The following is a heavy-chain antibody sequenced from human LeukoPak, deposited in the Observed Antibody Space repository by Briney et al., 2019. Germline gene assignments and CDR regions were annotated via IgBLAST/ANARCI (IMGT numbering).Heavy chain of an antibody. CDR2: ISWNGGTI. V-gene: IGHV3-9*01. J-gene: IGHJ3*02. D-gene: IGHD3-22*01. CDR3: AKDMRTAYYYDSSSYYVDAFDI. Sequence: GGSLRLSCAASGFTFDDYAMRWVRQAPGKGLEWVSGISWNGGTIAYADSVKGRFTISRDNAKNSLYLQMNSLRAEDTALYYCAKDMRTAYYYDSSSYYVDAFDIWGQGTVVTVSS. CDR1: GFTFDDYA.